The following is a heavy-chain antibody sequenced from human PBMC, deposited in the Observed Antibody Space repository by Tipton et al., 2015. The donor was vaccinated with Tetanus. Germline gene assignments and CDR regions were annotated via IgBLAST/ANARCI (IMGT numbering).Heavy chain of an antibody. CDR3: ARTAHNWFDP. CDR2: IYYNGNT. V-gene: IGHV4-39*01. J-gene: IGHJ5*02. D-gene: IGHD2-21*02. CDR1: GASINAGGYL. Sequence: TLSLTCNVSGASINAGGYLWTWIRQPPGKGLEWIGNIYYNGNTLENPSLKGRVTLSLDKSKNQFSLNLTSVTAADTAVYYCARTAHNWFDPWGQGILVTVSS.